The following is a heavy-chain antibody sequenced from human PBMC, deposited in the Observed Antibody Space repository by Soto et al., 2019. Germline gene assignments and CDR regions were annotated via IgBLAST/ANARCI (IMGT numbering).Heavy chain of an antibody. Sequence: SVKVSCKASGGTFSSYAISWVRQAPGQGLEWMGGIIPIFGTANYAQKFQGRVTITADESTSTAYMELSSLRSEDTAVYYCARRDYSDYRGYRYYYYGMDVWGQGTTVTVSS. V-gene: IGHV1-69*13. CDR3: ARRDYSDYRGYRYYYYGMDV. D-gene: IGHD4-17*01. CDR2: IIPIFGTA. CDR1: GGTFSSYA. J-gene: IGHJ6*02.